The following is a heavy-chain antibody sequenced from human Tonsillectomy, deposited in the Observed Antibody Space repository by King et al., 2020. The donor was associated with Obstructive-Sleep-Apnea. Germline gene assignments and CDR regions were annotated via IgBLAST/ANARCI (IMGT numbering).Heavy chain of an antibody. D-gene: IGHD3-3*01. J-gene: IGHJ6*02. CDR3: ARGGDRGVRVGGSIFGMLIIGYYNYGMDV. CDR2: ISYDGSNK. Sequence: VQLVESGGGVVQPGRSLRLSCAASGFTFSNYAMHWVRQAPGKGLEWVAVISYDGSNKYYADSVKGRFTISRDNSKNTLYLQMNSLRAEDTAVYYCARGGDRGVRVGGSIFGMLIIGYYNYGMDVWGQGTTVTVSS. CDR1: GFTFSNYA. V-gene: IGHV3-30*04.